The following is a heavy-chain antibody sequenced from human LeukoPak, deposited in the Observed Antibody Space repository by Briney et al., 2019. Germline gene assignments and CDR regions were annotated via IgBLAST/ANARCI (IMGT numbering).Heavy chain of an antibody. J-gene: IGHJ4*02. CDR3: ARWGSCYDY. CDR2: IYYSGST. D-gene: IGHD2-2*01. V-gene: IGHV4-59*01. Sequence: SETLSHTCTVSGGSISSYYWSWIRQPPGKGLEWIGYIYYSGSTNYNPSLKSRVTISVDTSKNQFSLKLSSVTAADTAVYYCARWGSCYDYWGQGTLVTVSS. CDR1: GGSISSYY.